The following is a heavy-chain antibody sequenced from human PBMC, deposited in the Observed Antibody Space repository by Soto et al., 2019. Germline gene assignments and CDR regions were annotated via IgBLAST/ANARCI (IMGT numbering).Heavy chain of an antibody. J-gene: IGHJ4*02. CDR3: SRSGYCGGDNCYPARYTDS. CDR2: IKYSGTT. D-gene: IGHD2-15*01. CDR1: GGSISSSSCH. V-gene: IGHV4-39*07. Sequence: PSETLSLTCTVSGGSISSSSCHWGWIRQPPGKGLEWIASIKYSGTTFYNPSLKSRVTLSVDTSKNQFSLKLNSVTAADTAVYFCSRSGYCGGDNCYPARYTDSWGQGTLVTVSS.